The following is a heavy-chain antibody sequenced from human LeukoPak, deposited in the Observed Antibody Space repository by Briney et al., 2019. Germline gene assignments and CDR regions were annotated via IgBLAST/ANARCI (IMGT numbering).Heavy chain of an antibody. J-gene: IGHJ4*02. V-gene: IGHV4-34*01. D-gene: IGHD3-22*01. Sequence: SETLSLTCAVYGGLFSGYYWSWIRQPPGKGLEWIGEINHSGSTNYNPSLKSRVTISVDTSKNQFSLKLSSVTAADTAVYYCARASYYDSSGYYLLYWGQGTLVTVSS. CDR2: INHSGST. CDR3: ARASYYDSSGYYLLY. CDR1: GGLFSGYY.